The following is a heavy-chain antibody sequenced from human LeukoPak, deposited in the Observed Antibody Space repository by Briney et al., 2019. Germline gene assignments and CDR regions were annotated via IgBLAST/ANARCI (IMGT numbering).Heavy chain of an antibody. Sequence: SETLSLTCTVSGGPISTYYWSWLRQPPGEGLEWLGYIHSSANTNYDPSLKSRVTISVDTSKNQFSLKLSSVTAADTAVYYCARGGTVGNAWDYWGQGTLVTVSS. J-gene: IGHJ4*02. CDR1: GGPISTYY. CDR2: IHSSANT. CDR3: ARGGTVGNAWDY. D-gene: IGHD4-23*01. V-gene: IGHV4-59*01.